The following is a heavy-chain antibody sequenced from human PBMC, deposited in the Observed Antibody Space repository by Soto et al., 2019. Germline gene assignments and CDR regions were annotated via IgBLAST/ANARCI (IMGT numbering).Heavy chain of an antibody. V-gene: IGHV3-66*01. CDR1: GITVSTTF. Sequence: EVQLVESGGGLVQPGGSLRLSCEASGITVSTTFMTWVRQAPRKGLEWVSLISSGGNTYYADSVKARFTISRDNSENTLNLQMKTLRAADTAVYYCARILRSGNTGYTFDIWGQGTMVTVSS. D-gene: IGHD3-3*01. J-gene: IGHJ3*02. CDR3: ARILRSGNTGYTFDI. CDR2: ISSGGNT.